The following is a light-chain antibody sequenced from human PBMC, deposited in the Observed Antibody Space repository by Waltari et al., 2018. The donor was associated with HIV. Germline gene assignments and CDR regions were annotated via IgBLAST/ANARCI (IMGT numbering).Light chain of an antibody. V-gene: IGLV3-1*01. J-gene: IGLJ2*01. CDR1: RLGEKY. CDR2: YDS. CDR3: QAWDSNTVV. Sequence: SYELTQPPSVSVSPGQTASITCSGDRLGEKYACWYKQKPGQSPVLVIYYDSRRPTGIPWRFSGSNSGNTATLTIRGTQAMDEADYYCQAWDSNTVVFGGGTKLTVL.